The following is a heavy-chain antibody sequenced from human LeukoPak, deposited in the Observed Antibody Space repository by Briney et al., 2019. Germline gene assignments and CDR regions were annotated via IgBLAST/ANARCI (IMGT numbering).Heavy chain of an antibody. Sequence: GASMKVSCKVSGHTPSKLSMHWLRQAPGKGLEWMGGFEPEDGKIISAQKFLGRVTMTEGTSTDTAYMELTRLTSADTAVYYCAASSPYNWKAHDYWGQGTLLIVSS. CDR3: AASSPYNWKAHDY. J-gene: IGHJ4*02. V-gene: IGHV1-24*01. CDR2: FEPEDGKI. CDR1: GHTPSKLS. D-gene: IGHD1-20*01.